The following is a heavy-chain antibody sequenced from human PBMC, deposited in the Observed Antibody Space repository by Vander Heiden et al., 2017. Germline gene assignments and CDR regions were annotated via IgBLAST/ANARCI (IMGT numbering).Heavy chain of an antibody. Sequence: QVQLLESGGGVVQPGGSLRLSCAASGFIFSSYGMHWVRQAPGKGLEWVALIWYDGTNKYYADSVKGRFSISRDNSKNTLYLQMNSLRAEDTAVYYCARATTYDSSGYYYDYWGQGTLVTVSS. J-gene: IGHJ4*02. V-gene: IGHV3-33*01. D-gene: IGHD3-22*01. CDR3: ARATTYDSSGYYYDY. CDR2: IWYDGTNK. CDR1: GFIFSSYG.